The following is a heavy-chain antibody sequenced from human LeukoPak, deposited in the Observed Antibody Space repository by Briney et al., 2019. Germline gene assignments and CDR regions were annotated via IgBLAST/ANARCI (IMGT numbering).Heavy chain of an antibody. D-gene: IGHD3-3*01. J-gene: IGHJ4*02. CDR3: ARYTVWSGYPSYYFDY. CDR2: IYYSGST. CDR1: GGSISSYY. V-gene: IGHV4-59*12. Sequence: SETLSLTCTVSGGSISSYYWSWIRQPPGKGLEWIGYIYYSGSTNYNPSLESRVTISVDTSKDQFSLKLSSVTAADTAVYYCARYTVWSGYPSYYFDYWGQGTLVTVSS.